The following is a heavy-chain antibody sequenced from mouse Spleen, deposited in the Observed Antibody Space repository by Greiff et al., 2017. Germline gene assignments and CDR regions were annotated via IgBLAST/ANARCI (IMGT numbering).Heavy chain of an antibody. V-gene: IGHV3-1*02. Sequence: EVQGVESGPDLVKPSQSLSLTCTVTGYSITSGYSWYWIRQLPGNKLEWMGYIHYSGSTNYNPSLKSRISITRDTSKNQFFLQLNSVTTEDTATYDCARGGSPWFAYWGQGTLVTVSA. CDR3: ARGGSPWFAY. D-gene: IGHD3-1*01. CDR1: GYSITSGYS. J-gene: IGHJ3*01. CDR2: IHYSGST.